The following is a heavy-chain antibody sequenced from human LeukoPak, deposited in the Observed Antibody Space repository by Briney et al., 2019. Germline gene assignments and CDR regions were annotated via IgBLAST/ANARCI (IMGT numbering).Heavy chain of an antibody. Sequence: SETLSLTCTVSSGSVSSSSYFWGWIRQPPGKGLEWIGPNYYSGSTYYSPSLKSRVTISVDTSKNQFSLTLSSVTAADTAVYYCAREYITSGRPFDPWGQGTLVTVSS. D-gene: IGHD6-6*01. CDR3: AREYITSGRPFDP. CDR1: SGSVSSSSYF. V-gene: IGHV4-39*02. J-gene: IGHJ5*02. CDR2: NYYSGST.